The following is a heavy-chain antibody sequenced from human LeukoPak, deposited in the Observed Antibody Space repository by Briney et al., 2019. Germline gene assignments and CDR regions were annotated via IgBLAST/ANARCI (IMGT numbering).Heavy chain of an antibody. V-gene: IGHV4-4*07. CDR3: ARQSDSSGYYYLGAFDF. CDR1: GGSISGYY. CDR2: IYTSGNT. Sequence: PSETLSLTCTVSGGSISGYYWSWIRQPAGKGLECIGRIYTSGNTNYNPSLKSRLTMSVDTSKNQFSLKLSPVTAADTAVYYCARQSDSSGYYYLGAFDFWGQGTMVTVSS. J-gene: IGHJ3*01. D-gene: IGHD3-22*01.